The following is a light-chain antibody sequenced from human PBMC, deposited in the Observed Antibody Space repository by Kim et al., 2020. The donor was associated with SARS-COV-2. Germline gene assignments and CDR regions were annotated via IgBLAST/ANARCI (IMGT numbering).Light chain of an antibody. CDR3: QKYNSAPALT. J-gene: IGKJ4*01. Sequence: SRGHRHTTTCQASKGINNDLALNQQKPGRAPSLLIYAASTLQSEVPSRFSGSGSGTDFTLTISSLQPEDFATYYCQKYNSAPALTFGGGTKVDIK. CDR1: KGINND. V-gene: IGKV1-27*01. CDR2: AAS.